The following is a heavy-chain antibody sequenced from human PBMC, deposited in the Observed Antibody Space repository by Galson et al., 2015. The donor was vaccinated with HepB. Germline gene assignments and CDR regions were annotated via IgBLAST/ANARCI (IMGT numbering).Heavy chain of an antibody. CDR2: IIPIFGTA. D-gene: IGHD3-3*01. Sequence: SVKVSCKASGGTFSSYAISWVRQAPGQGLEWMGGIIPIFGTANYAQKFQGRVTITADESTSTAYMELSSLRSEDTAVYYCARVRITIFGVVRTNHNWFDPWGQGTLVTVSS. V-gene: IGHV1-69*13. CDR1: GGTFSSYA. CDR3: ARVRITIFGVVRTNHNWFDP. J-gene: IGHJ5*02.